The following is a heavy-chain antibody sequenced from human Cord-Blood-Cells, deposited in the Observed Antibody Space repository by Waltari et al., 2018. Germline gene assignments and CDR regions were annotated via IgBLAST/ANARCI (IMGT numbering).Heavy chain of an antibody. CDR1: GGSLSGYY. D-gene: IGHD3-22*01. V-gene: IGHV4-34*01. Sequence: VQLPQRGAGPLEPSESLSLTCAVYGGSLSGYYRSWLRPPPGKGLEWIGEINHSGSTNYNPSLKSRVTISVDTSKNQFSLKLSSVTAADTAVYYCASTLYDSSGYYYDYWGQGTLVTVSS. CDR2: INHSGST. CDR3: ASTLYDSSGYYYDY. J-gene: IGHJ4*02.